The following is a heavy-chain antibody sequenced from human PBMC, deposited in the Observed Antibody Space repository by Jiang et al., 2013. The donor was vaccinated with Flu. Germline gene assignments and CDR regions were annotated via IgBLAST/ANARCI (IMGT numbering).Heavy chain of an antibody. Sequence: PGLVKPSETLSLTCTVSGGSISSSSYYWGWIRQPPGKGLEWIGSIYYSGSTYYNPSLKSRVTISVDTSKNQFSLKLSSVTAADTAVYYCARRGGSGSYYPNWFDPWGQGTLVTVSS. CDR2: IYYSGST. CDR3: ARRGGSGSYYPNWFDP. J-gene: IGHJ5*02. CDR1: GGSISSSSYY. V-gene: IGHV4-39*01. D-gene: IGHD3-10*01.